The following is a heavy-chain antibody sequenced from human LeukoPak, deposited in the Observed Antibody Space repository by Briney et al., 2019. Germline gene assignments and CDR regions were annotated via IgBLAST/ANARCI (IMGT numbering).Heavy chain of an antibody. CDR1: GYSFTSYW. Sequence: GESLKISCKGSGYSFTSYWIGWVRQMPGKGLEWMGIIYPGDSDTRYSPSFQGQVTISADKSISTAYLQWSSLKASDTAMYYCARPGRRRKGSHDAFDYWGQGTLVTVSS. J-gene: IGHJ4*02. V-gene: IGHV5-51*01. D-gene: IGHD1-1*01. CDR2: IYPGDSDT. CDR3: ARPGRRRKGSHDAFDY.